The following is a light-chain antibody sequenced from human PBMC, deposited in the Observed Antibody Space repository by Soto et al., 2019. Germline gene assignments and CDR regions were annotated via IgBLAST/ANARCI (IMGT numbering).Light chain of an antibody. V-gene: IGKV1-5*03. J-gene: IGKJ2*03. CDR2: KAS. CDR3: QQYNSFPYS. CDR1: QSIDRW. Sequence: DIQMTQSPSTLSASVGGRVTITCRASQSIDRWLAWYQQKPGKAPNLLVYKASSLESGVPSRFSGSGFGTEFTLTITSLQPDDFATYYCQQYNSFPYSFGQGTTLEIK.